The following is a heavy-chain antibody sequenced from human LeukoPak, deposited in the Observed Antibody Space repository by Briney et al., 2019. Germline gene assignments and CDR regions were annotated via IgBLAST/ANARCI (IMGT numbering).Heavy chain of an antibody. CDR2: ITGTSGDNT. CDR3: AKRGVVIRVILVGFHKEAYYFDS. D-gene: IGHD3-22*01. V-gene: IGHV3-23*01. CDR1: GFTFSSYA. Sequence: GGSLRLSCAASGFTFSSYAMGWVRQAPGKGLEWVSSITGTSGDNTYYADSVKGRFTISRDNRKNTLYLQMNSLRVEDTAVYFCAKRGVVIRVILVGFHKEAYYFDSWGQGALVTVSS. J-gene: IGHJ4*02.